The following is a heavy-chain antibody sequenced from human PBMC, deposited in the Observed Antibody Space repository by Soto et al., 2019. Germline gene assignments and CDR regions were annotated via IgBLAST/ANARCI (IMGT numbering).Heavy chain of an antibody. Sequence: PSETLSLTCAVSGGSISSGGYSWSWIRQPPGKGLEWIGCIYHSGNIIYNPSLKSRLTLFVDTSKNQFSLKLSSVTAADTAVYYCVRHAQWVIRAYWGQGSLVTVSS. V-gene: IGHV4-30-2*03. CDR3: VRHAQWVIRAY. CDR2: IYHSGNI. CDR1: GGSISSGGYS. D-gene: IGHD6-19*01. J-gene: IGHJ4*02.